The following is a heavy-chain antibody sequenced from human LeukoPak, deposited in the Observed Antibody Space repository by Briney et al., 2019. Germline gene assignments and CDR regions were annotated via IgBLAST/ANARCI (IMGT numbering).Heavy chain of an antibody. CDR3: AREGSYYYDSRIDY. CDR2: INHSGST. Sequence: MTSETLSLTCAVYGGSFSGYYWSWIRQPPGKGLEWIGEINHSGSTNYNPSLKSRVTISVDTSKNQFSLKLSSVTAADTAVYYCAREGSYYYDSRIDYWGQGTLVTVSS. V-gene: IGHV4-34*01. D-gene: IGHD3-22*01. J-gene: IGHJ4*02. CDR1: GGSFSGYY.